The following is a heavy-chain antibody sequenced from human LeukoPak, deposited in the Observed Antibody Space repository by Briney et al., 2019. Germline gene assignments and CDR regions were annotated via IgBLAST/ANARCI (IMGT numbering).Heavy chain of an antibody. V-gene: IGHV1-46*01. CDR3: ARDGSKSGVAAAPNYYFDY. CDR2: INPSGGST. Sequence: GASVKVSCKASGYTFTGYYMHWVRQAPGQGLEWMGIINPSGGSTSYAQKFQGRVTMTRDTSTSTVYMELSSLRSEDTAVYYCARDGSKSGVAAAPNYYFDYWGQGTLVTVSS. CDR1: GYTFTGYY. D-gene: IGHD6-13*01. J-gene: IGHJ4*02.